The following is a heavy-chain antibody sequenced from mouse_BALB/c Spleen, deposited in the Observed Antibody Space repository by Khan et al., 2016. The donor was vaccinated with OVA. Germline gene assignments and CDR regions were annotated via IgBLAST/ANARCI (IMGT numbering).Heavy chain of an antibody. CDR3: SRNYGYDYFDY. Sequence: QVQLKQSGAELVKPGASVKLSCKASGYTLTRYYMYWVKQRPGQGLEWIGGITPSTGYTNLNEKFKNKATLTVDKSSTTVYMQLSSLPSEDSAVYYSSRNYGYDYFDYWGQGTTLTVSS. V-gene: IGHV1S81*02. D-gene: IGHD1-2*01. CDR2: ITPSTGYT. J-gene: IGHJ2*01. CDR1: GYTLTRYY.